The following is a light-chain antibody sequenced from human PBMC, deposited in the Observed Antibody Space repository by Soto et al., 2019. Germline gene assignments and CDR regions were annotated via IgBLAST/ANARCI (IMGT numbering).Light chain of an antibody. J-gene: IGKJ1*01. CDR1: QSVSSY. V-gene: IGKV3-15*01. Sequence: EIVMTQSPATLSVSPGERATLSCSASQSVSSYLAWYQQKPGQAPRLLIYGASTRATGIPARFSGSGSGTEFTLTISSLQSEDFAVYYCQQYNNWPGTFGQGTKVDI. CDR3: QQYNNWPGT. CDR2: GAS.